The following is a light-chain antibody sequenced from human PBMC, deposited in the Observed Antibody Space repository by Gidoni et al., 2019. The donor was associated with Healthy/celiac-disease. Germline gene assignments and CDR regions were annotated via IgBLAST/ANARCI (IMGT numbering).Light chain of an antibody. J-gene: IGKJ3*01. Sequence: DIQMPQSPSSLSASVGDRVTITCQASQDISNYLNWYQQKPGKAPKLLIYDASNLETGVRSRFRGSGSGTDFTFTISSLQPEDIATYYCQKYDNLPFTFGPGTKVDIK. CDR2: DAS. V-gene: IGKV1-33*01. CDR3: QKYDNLPFT. CDR1: QDISNY.